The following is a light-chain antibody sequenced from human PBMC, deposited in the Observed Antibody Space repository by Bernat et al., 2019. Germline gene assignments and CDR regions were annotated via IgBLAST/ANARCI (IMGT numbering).Light chain of an antibody. Sequence: EIVLTQSPATLSLSPGGRATLSCRASQSIGRYLAWFQHKPGQAPKLLIYDASNRAIGIPARFSGSGSGTDFTLTISSLEPEDFAFYYCQNRYNYFGPGTKVDIK. CDR2: DAS. CDR3: QNRYNY. CDR1: QSIGRY. J-gene: IGKJ3*01. V-gene: IGKV3-11*01.